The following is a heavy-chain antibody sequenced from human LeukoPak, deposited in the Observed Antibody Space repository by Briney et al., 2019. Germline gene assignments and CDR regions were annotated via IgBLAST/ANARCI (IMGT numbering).Heavy chain of an antibody. J-gene: IGHJ4*02. CDR2: IIPILGIA. CDR3: ARQTYCSSTSCYPGYFDY. CDR1: GGTFSSYA. V-gene: IGHV1-69*04. Sequence: ASVKVSCKASGGTFSSYAISWVRQAPGQGLEWMGRIIPILGIANYAQKFQGRVTITADKSTSTAYMELNSLRSEDTAVYYCARQTYCSSTSCYPGYFDYWGQGTLVTVSS. D-gene: IGHD2-2*01.